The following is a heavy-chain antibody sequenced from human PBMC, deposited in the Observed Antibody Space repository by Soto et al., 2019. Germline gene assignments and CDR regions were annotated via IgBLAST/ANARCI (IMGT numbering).Heavy chain of an antibody. CDR3: ARVNTTLVDHFDC. CDR1: GFSVSATS. D-gene: IGHD5-18*01. CDR2: MHRGGTT. J-gene: IGHJ4*02. Sequence: GGSLRLSCVVSGFSVSATSIFWVRQATGKGLEWVSLMHRGGTTDNADSVKGRFTTSRDKSKNTLYLHMNGLRVEDTAVYYCARVNTTLVDHFDCWGQGTLVTVSS. V-gene: IGHV3-53*01.